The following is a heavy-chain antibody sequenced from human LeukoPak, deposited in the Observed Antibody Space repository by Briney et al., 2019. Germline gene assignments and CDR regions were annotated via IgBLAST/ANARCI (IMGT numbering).Heavy chain of an antibody. Sequence: ASVRVSCKSSGFTFTDEYIHWVRLAPGQGLEWMGWINGNSGGTNYAQKFQGRVTMTRDTSISTVYMELNRLRSDDTAVYYCARDVGGTSYGMDVWGQGTTVTVAS. J-gene: IGHJ6*02. CDR2: INGNSGGT. CDR1: GFTFTDEY. CDR3: ARDVGGTSYGMDV. D-gene: IGHD1-7*01. V-gene: IGHV1-2*02.